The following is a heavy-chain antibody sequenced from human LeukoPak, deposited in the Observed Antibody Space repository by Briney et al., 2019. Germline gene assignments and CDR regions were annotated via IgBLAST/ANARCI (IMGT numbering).Heavy chain of an antibody. CDR3: AKESDPGDTAMVPRAFDI. V-gene: IGHV3-33*06. Sequence: PGGSLRLSCAASGFTFSSYGMHWVRQAPGKGLECVAVIWYDGSNKYYADSVKGRFTISRDNSKNTLYLQMNSLRAEDTAVYYCAKESDPGDTAMVPRAFDIWGQGTMVTVSS. CDR2: IWYDGSNK. J-gene: IGHJ3*02. D-gene: IGHD5-18*01. CDR1: GFTFSSYG.